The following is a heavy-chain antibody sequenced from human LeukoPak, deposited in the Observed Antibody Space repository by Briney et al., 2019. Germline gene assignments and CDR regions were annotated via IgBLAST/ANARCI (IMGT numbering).Heavy chain of an antibody. J-gene: IGHJ5*02. V-gene: IGHV1-69*05. Sequence: SVKVSCKASGGTFSSYVISWVRQAPGQGLEWMGRIIPIFGTANYAQKFQGRVTITTDESTSTAYMELSSLRSEDTAVYYCARSGSSWYSWFDPWGQGTLVTVSS. CDR1: GGTFSSYV. CDR2: IIPIFGTA. D-gene: IGHD6-13*01. CDR3: ARSGSSWYSWFDP.